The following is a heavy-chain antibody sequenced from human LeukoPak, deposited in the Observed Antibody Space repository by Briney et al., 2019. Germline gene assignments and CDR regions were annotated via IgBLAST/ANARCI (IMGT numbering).Heavy chain of an antibody. CDR3: ASRRMYYDILTGYYNVWPD. CDR1: GFTVSSNY. J-gene: IGHJ4*02. CDR2: IYSGGST. Sequence: PGRSLRLSCAASGFTVSSNYMSWVRQAPGKGLEWVSVIYSGGSTYYADSVKGRFTISRDNSKNTLYLQMNSLRAEDTAVYYCASRRMYYDILTGYYNVWPDWGQGTLVTVSS. D-gene: IGHD3-9*01. V-gene: IGHV3-66*02.